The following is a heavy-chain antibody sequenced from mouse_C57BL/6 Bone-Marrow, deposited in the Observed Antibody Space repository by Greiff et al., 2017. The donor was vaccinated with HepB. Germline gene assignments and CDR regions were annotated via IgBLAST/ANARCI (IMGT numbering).Heavy chain of an antibody. J-gene: IGHJ3*01. V-gene: IGHV5-17*01. CDR3: ARSSWGWFAY. CDR2: ISSGSSTI. CDR1: GFTFSDYG. D-gene: IGHD4-1*01. Sequence: VQLKESGGGLVKPGGSLKLSCAASGFTFSDYGMHWVRQAPEKGLEWVAYISSGSSTIYYADTVKGRFTISRDNAKNTLFLQMTSLRSEDTAMYYCARSSWGWFAYWGQGTLVTVSA.